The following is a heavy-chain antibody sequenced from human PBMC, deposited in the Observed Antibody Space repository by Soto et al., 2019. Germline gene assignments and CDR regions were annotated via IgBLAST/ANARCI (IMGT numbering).Heavy chain of an antibody. J-gene: IGHJ4*02. CDR3: AAPRRDGYNYVDY. V-gene: IGHV1-58*01. Sequence: SVKVSCKASGFTFTSSAVQWVRQARGQRLEWIGWIVVGSGNTNYAQKFQERVTITRDMSTSTAYMELSSLRSEDTAVYYCAAPRRDGYNYVDYWGQGTLVTVSS. CDR2: IVVGSGNT. CDR1: GFTFTSSA. D-gene: IGHD5-12*01.